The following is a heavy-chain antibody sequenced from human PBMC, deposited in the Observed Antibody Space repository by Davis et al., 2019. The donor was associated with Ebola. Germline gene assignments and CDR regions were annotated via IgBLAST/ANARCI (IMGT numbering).Heavy chain of an antibody. CDR1: GGSFSGYY. V-gene: IGHV4-34*01. CDR3: ARGQVGYCSSTSCYYYYGMDV. CDR2: IYYSGST. Sequence: SETLSLTCAVYGGSFSGYYWSWIRQPPGKGLEWIGSIYYSGSTYYNPSLKSRVTISVDTSKNQFSLKLSSVTAADTAVYYCARGQVGYCSSTSCYYYYGMDVWGQGTTVTVSS. J-gene: IGHJ6*02. D-gene: IGHD2-2*01.